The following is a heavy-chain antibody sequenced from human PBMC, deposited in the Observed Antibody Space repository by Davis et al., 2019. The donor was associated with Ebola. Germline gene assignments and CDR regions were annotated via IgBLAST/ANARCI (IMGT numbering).Heavy chain of an antibody. Sequence: SCKASGGTFSSYAMSWVRQAPGKGLEWVSAISGSGGSTYYADSVKGRFTISRDNSKNTLYLQMNSLRAEDTAVYYCARSPKRAMVRGVYYGMDVWGQGTTVTVSS. CDR2: ISGSGGST. V-gene: IGHV3-23*01. J-gene: IGHJ6*02. D-gene: IGHD3-10*01. CDR1: GGTFSSYA. CDR3: ARSPKRAMVRGVYYGMDV.